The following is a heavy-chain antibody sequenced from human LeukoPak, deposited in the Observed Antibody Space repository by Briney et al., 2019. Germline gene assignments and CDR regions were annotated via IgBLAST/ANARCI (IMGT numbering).Heavy chain of an antibody. Sequence: SVKVSCKASGGTFSSYAISWVRQAPGQGLEWMGGIIPIFGTANYAQKFQGRVTMTTDTSTNTAYMELRSLRSDDTAVYYCARALYHTFDYWGQGTLVTVSS. CDR2: IIPIFGTA. J-gene: IGHJ4*02. D-gene: IGHD2-2*01. CDR1: GGTFSSYA. V-gene: IGHV1-69*05. CDR3: ARALYHTFDY.